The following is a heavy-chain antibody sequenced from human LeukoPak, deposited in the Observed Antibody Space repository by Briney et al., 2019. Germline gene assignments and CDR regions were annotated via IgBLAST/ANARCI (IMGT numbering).Heavy chain of an antibody. CDR3: AKAWWSTSSGGDSFGI. V-gene: IGHV3-23*01. Sequence: PGGSLRLSCAASGFTLSNSAMSWVRQAPGKGLEWVSGFSGPGKTYYADSVRGRFTISRDTSKSTLNLQINSLRAEDTAVYYCAKAWWSTSSGGDSFGIWGQGTMVTVSS. D-gene: IGHD6-6*01. CDR1: GFTLSNSA. CDR2: FSGPGKT. J-gene: IGHJ3*02.